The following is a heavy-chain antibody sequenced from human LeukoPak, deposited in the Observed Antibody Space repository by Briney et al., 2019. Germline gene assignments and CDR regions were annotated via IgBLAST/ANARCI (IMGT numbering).Heavy chain of an antibody. J-gene: IGHJ5*02. Sequence: SETLSLTCTVSGGSISSSSYYWGWIRQPPGKGLEWIGSIYYSGSTYYNPSLKSRVTISADTSKNQFSLKLRSVTAADTAVYYCARTPSRISWFDPWGQGTLVTVSS. CDR1: GGSISSSSYY. D-gene: IGHD1-14*01. CDR2: IYYSGST. CDR3: ARTPSRISWFDP. V-gene: IGHV4-39*01.